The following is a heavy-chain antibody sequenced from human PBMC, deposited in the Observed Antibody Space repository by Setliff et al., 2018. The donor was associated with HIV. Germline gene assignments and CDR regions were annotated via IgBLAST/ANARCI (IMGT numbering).Heavy chain of an antibody. V-gene: IGHV2-5*02. Sequence: GSGPTLVNPTQTLTLTCTFSGFSIGTSGVGVGWIRQPPGGALEWLAFAYWDDDNHYSPSLKSRLTVSKATPKNQVVLIMTNMDPVDTGTYYCAHREVGYNSGWNEGLLDYWGQGAVVTASS. J-gene: IGHJ4*02. CDR1: GFSIGTSGVG. D-gene: IGHD6-19*01. CDR3: AHREVGYNSGWNEGLLDY. CDR2: AYWDDDN.